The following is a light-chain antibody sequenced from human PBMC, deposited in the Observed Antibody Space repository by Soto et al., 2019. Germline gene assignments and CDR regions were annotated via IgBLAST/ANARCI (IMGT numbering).Light chain of an antibody. V-gene: IGKV3-11*01. Sequence: EIVLTQAPATLSLSPGKRATLSCRASQNVGGYLAWYQQKPDQAPRLLIYDASNSATDIPARFSGSGSGTDFSLTISSLEPEDFAVYYCQQRSTWPLAFGGGTKVEIK. CDR3: QQRSTWPLA. CDR2: DAS. J-gene: IGKJ4*01. CDR1: QNVGGY.